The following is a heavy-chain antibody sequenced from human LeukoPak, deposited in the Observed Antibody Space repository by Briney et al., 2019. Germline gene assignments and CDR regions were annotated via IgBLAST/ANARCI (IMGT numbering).Heavy chain of an antibody. D-gene: IGHD1-26*01. V-gene: IGHV3-21*01. CDR2: ITSGSSYI. CDR1: GFTFSSYN. CDR3: ARDPYSGSYGNYYYYFMDV. Sequence: GGSLRLSCAASGFTFSSYNMNWVRQAPGKGLEWVSSITSGSSYIYYADSVRGRFTISRDNAKNSLYLQMNSLRAEDTAVYYCARDPYSGSYGNYYYYFMDVWGKGTTVTISS. J-gene: IGHJ6*03.